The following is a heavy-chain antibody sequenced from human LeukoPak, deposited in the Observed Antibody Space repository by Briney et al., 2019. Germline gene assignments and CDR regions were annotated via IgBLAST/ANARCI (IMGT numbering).Heavy chain of an antibody. CDR3: ARRCPPGYCSSTSCYGAYYYYYMDV. D-gene: IGHD2-2*01. Sequence: GASVKLSCKASGYTFTTYGISWARQAPGQGLEWMGWISAYNGNTNYAQKLQGRVTMTTDTSSSTAYMELRSLRSDDTAVYYCARRCPPGYCSSTSCYGAYYYYYMDVWGKGTTVTVSS. CDR1: GYTFTTYG. V-gene: IGHV1-18*01. CDR2: ISAYNGNT. J-gene: IGHJ6*03.